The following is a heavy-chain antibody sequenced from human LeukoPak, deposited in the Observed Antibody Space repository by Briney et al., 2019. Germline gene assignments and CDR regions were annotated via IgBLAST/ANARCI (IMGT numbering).Heavy chain of an antibody. CDR1: GFTFSSYA. CDR3: AKVDRYGDYVSEYFQH. CDR2: ISGSGGST. D-gene: IGHD4-17*01. Sequence: GGSLRLSCAASGFTFSSYAMSWVRQAPGKGLEWVSAISGSGGSTYYADSVKGRFTISRDNSKNTLYLQMNSLRAEDTAVYYCAKVDRYGDYVSEYFQHWGQGTLVTVSS. J-gene: IGHJ1*01. V-gene: IGHV3-23*01.